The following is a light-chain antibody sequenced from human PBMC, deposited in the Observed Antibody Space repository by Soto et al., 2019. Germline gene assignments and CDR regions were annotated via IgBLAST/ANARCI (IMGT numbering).Light chain of an antibody. CDR1: QSVSRN. CDR2: DAS. Sequence: EIVMTQSPATLSVSPGEKGTRSGRASQSVSRNLAGYQQKSGQTARLLIFDASTRATGVPDRFSGSGSGPDFPLTISRLEPEDFAVYYCQQYGSSLFGQGTRVEIK. CDR3: QQYGSSL. V-gene: IGKV3-20*01. J-gene: IGKJ5*01.